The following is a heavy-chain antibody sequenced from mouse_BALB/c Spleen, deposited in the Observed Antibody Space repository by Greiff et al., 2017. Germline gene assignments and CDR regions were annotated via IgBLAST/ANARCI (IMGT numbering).Heavy chain of an antibody. V-gene: IGHV5-17*02. CDR1: GFTFSSFG. J-gene: IGHJ4*01. D-gene: IGHD1-2*01. CDR2: ISSGSSTI. Sequence: VQLKESGGGLVQPGGSRKLSCAASGFTFSSFGMHWVRQAPEKGLEWVAYISSGSSTIYYADTVKGRFTISRDNPKNTLFLQMTSLRSEDTAMYYCARSTTALYAMDYWGQGTSVTVSS. CDR3: ARSTTALYAMDY.